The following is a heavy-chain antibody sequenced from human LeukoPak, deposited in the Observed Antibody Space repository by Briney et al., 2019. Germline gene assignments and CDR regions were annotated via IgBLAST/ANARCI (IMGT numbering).Heavy chain of an antibody. Sequence: SVKVSCKASGGTFSSYAISWVRQAPGQGLEWMGGIIPIFGTANYAQKFQGRVTITTDESTSTAYMELSSLRSEDTAVYYCARGRLNIEMATNDAFDIWGQGTMVTVSS. CDR1: GGTFSSYA. CDR3: ARGRLNIEMATNDAFDI. CDR2: IIPIFGTA. D-gene: IGHD5-24*01. J-gene: IGHJ3*02. V-gene: IGHV1-69*05.